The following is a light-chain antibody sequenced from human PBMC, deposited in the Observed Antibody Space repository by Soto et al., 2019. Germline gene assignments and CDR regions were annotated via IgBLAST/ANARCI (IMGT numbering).Light chain of an antibody. CDR1: PSVSSSR. J-gene: IGKJ5*01. Sequence: IVVSLSPGTLSLSKGERATLSCGASPSVSSSRLAWYQQEGGLAPRLIIYDASIRAFGIPDRFSGSGSGTDFTLTISRLEPEDFAVYYCQQYGNSPITFGQGTRLEI. CDR3: QQYGNSPIT. V-gene: IGKV3D-20*01. CDR2: DAS.